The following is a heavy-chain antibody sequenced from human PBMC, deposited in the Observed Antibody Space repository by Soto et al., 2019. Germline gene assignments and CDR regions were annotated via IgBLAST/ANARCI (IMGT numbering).Heavy chain of an antibody. CDR2: INHSGST. D-gene: IGHD3-16*02. CDR1: GGKFVGYG. J-gene: IGHJ5*02. V-gene: IGHV4-34*01. Sequence: WGVEGGKFVGYGCRRIRKPPGKGLEWIGEINHSGSTNYNPSLKSRVTITVDTSKNQLSLRVSSVTAADTAVYYGARAPEPPPIVRVVVPSFLASWGKGTLVTVSS. CDR3: ARAPEPPPIVRVVVPSFLAS.